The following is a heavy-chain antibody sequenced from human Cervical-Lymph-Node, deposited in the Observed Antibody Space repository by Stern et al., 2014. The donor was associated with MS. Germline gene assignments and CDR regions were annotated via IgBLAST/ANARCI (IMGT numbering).Heavy chain of an antibody. CDR2: IYQSGST. D-gene: IGHD1-26*01. CDR1: GGSIGYYY. V-gene: IGHV4-59*12. J-gene: IGHJ4*02. Sequence: DQLVESGPGLVKPSETLSLTCTISGGSIGYYYWSWVRQPPGKGLEWIGYIYQSGSTAYHTSLTSRVSMSVDTSKNQFSLNLTSLTAADTAIYFCARRSFAYYFDFWGQGHLVTVSS. CDR3: ARRSFAYYFDF.